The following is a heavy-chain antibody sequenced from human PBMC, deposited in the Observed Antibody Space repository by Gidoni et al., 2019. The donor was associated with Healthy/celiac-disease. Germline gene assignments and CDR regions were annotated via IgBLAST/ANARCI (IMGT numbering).Heavy chain of an antibody. CDR2: IWYDGSNK. Sequence: QVQLVESGGGVVQPGRSLRLSCAASGLPFSSYAMHWVRQAPGKGLEWVAVIWYDGSNKDYADSVKGRFTISRDNSKNTLYLQMNSLRAEDTAVYYCARDTGDYYGMDVWGQGTTVTVSS. CDR1: GLPFSSYA. V-gene: IGHV3-33*01. CDR3: ARDTGDYYGMDV. D-gene: IGHD7-27*01. J-gene: IGHJ6*02.